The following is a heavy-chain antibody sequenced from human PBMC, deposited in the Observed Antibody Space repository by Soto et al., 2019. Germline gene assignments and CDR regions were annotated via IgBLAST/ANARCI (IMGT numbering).Heavy chain of an antibody. D-gene: IGHD3-9*01. J-gene: IGHJ3*02. Sequence: QVPLVQSGAEVKKPGASVKVSCKASGYTFTSYAMHWVRQAPGQRLEWMGWINAGNGNTKYSQKFQGRVTITRDTSASTAYMELSSLRSEDTAVYYCARVGAPGLRYFDWLPAFDIWGQGTMVTVSS. CDR1: GYTFTSYA. CDR3: ARVGAPGLRYFDWLPAFDI. CDR2: INAGNGNT. V-gene: IGHV1-3*01.